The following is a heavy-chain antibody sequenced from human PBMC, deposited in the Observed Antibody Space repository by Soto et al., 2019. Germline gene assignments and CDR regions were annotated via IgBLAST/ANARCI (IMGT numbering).Heavy chain of an antibody. CDR1: GGSFSGYY. J-gene: IGHJ4*02. CDR2: INHSGST. CDR3: ARASSKAAWSGYYLKFDY. Sequence: SETLSLTCAVYGGSFSGYYWSWIRQPPGKGLEWIGEINHSGSTNYNPSLKSRVTISVDTSKNQFSLKLSSVTAADTAVYYCARASSKAAWSGYYLKFDYWGQGTLVTVSS. V-gene: IGHV4-34*01. D-gene: IGHD3-3*01.